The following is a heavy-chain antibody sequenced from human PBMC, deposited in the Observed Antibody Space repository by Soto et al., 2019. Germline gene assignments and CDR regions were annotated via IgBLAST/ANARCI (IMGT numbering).Heavy chain of an antibody. CDR2: INHSGST. J-gene: IGHJ4*02. CDR3: AREKTVTTGIDY. D-gene: IGHD4-4*01. Sequence: QVQLQQWGAGLLKSSETLSLTCAVYGGSFSDYYWSWIRQPPEKGLEWIGEINHSGSTNYNPSLKSRVTIALDTSKHQFSLKLSSVTAADTAVYYCAREKTVTTGIDYWGQGTLVTVSS. V-gene: IGHV4-34*01. CDR1: GGSFSDYY.